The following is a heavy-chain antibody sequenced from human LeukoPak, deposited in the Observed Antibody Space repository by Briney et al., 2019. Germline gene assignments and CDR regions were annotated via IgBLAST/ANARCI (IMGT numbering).Heavy chain of an antibody. D-gene: IGHD4-17*01. Sequence: SETLSLTCTVSGGTISSGSYYWSWIRQPAGKGLEWIGRIYTSGSTNYNPSLKSRVTISVDTSKNQFSLKLRSVTAAGTAVYYCATWSAYGDFGFDYWGQGTLVTVSS. J-gene: IGHJ4*02. V-gene: IGHV4-61*02. CDR1: GGTISSGSYY. CDR3: ATWSAYGDFGFDY. CDR2: IYTSGST.